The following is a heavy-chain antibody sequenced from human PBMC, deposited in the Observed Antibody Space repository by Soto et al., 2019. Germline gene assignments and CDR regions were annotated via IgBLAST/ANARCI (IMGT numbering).Heavy chain of an antibody. V-gene: IGHV1-18*01. D-gene: IGHD6-13*01. CDR2: ISAYNGNT. Sequence: GGSVKVSCKASGYTFTSYGISWVRQAPGQGLEWMGWISAYNGNTNYAQKLQGRVTMTTDTSTSTAYMELRSLRSDDTAVYYCARVVFLVIAAAGTVNWFDHWGQGTLVTV. J-gene: IGHJ5*02. CDR1: GYTFTSYG. CDR3: ARVVFLVIAAAGTVNWFDH.